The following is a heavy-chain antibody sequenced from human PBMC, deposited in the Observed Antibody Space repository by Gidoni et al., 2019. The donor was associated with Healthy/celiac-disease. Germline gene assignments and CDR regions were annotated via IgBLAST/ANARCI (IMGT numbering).Heavy chain of an antibody. CDR3: AKDLDVVVVAATYYGMDV. CDR1: GFTFSSYG. J-gene: IGHJ6*02. CDR2: ISYDGSNK. Sequence: QVQLVESGGGVVQPGRSLRLSWAASGFTFSSYGMHWVRQAPGKGLEWVAVISYDGSNKYYADSVKGRFTISRDNSKNTLYLQMNSLRAEDTAVYYCAKDLDVVVVAATYYGMDVWGQGTTVTVSS. D-gene: IGHD2-15*01. V-gene: IGHV3-30*18.